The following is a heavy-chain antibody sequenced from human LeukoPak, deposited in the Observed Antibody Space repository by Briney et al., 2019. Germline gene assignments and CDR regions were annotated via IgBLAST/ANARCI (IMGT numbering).Heavy chain of an antibody. D-gene: IGHD1-26*01. CDR3: AKDKMGWGAFDI. J-gene: IGHJ3*02. Sequence: GGSLRLSCAASGFTFDDYAMHWVRQAPGKGLEWVSGISWNSGSIGYADSVKGRFTISRDNAKNSLYLQMNSLRAEDTALYYCAKDKMGWGAFDIWGQGTMVTVSS. CDR1: GFTFDDYA. V-gene: IGHV3-9*01. CDR2: ISWNSGSI.